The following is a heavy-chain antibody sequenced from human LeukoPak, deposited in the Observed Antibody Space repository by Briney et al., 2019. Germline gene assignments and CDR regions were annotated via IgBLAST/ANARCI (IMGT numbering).Heavy chain of an antibody. CDR3: ASGPAVAGRSDY. Sequence: GGSLRLSCAASGFTFSDHYMDWVRQAPGKGLEWVGRTRNKANSYTTKYAASVKGRFTISRDDSKNSLYLQMNSLRAEDTAVYYCASGPAVAGRSDYWGQGTLVTVSS. CDR2: TRNKANSYTT. D-gene: IGHD6-19*01. CDR1: GFTFSDHY. J-gene: IGHJ4*02. V-gene: IGHV3-72*01.